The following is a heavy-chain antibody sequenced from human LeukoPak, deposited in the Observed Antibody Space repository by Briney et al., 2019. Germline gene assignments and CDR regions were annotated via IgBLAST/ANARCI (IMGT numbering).Heavy chain of an antibody. Sequence: GGSLRLSCVVSGFTFNRCWMNWVRQAPGKGLEWVALISYDGSSEYYAGSVKGRFTISRDNSKITVYLQMNSLKAEDTAVYYCAKELYNYGDYGAEGLDVGGQGTTVTVS. CDR3: AKELYNYGDYGAEGLDV. D-gene: IGHD4-17*01. CDR1: GFTFNRCW. J-gene: IGHJ6*02. CDR2: ISYDGSSE. V-gene: IGHV3-30*18.